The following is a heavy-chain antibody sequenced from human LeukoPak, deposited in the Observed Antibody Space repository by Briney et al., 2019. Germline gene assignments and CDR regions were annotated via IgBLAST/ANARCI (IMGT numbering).Heavy chain of an antibody. Sequence: PGGSLRLSCAGSGFTFTSYALSWVRQAPGKGLEWVSTISSSATSTYYADSVKGRFTISRDNSKNTLYLQLNSLRADDTAVFYCAKSPVGSTFGHNPYYYFFDSWGQGTLVTVSS. D-gene: IGHD1-14*01. CDR3: AKSPVGSTFGHNPYYYFFDS. J-gene: IGHJ4*02. CDR2: ISSSATST. V-gene: IGHV3-23*01. CDR1: GFTFTSYA.